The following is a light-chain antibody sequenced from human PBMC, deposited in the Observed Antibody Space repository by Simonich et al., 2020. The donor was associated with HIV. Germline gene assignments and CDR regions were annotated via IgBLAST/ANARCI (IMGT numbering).Light chain of an antibody. Sequence: QSALTQPLSASGSPGQSVTISCTGTSSDVGGYNYVSWYQQHPAKAPKLMIYEVSKRPSGVPDRFSGSKSGNTASLTVSGLQAEDEADYYCSSYAGSNNLVFGGGTKLTVL. J-gene: IGLJ2*01. CDR2: EVS. CDR1: SSDVGGYNY. V-gene: IGLV2-8*01. CDR3: SSYAGSNNLV.